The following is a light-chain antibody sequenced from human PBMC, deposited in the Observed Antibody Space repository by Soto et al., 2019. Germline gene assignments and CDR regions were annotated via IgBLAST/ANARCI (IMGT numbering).Light chain of an antibody. CDR3: QQYNSYTPLI. V-gene: IGKV1-5*03. Sequence: DIQMTQSPSTLSASVGDRVTITCRASQTIRTWLAWYQQKPGKAPKLLIYKASSLEGGVPSRFSGSGSETEFTLTISSLQPVDFATYYFQQYNSYTPLIFRGGTKLEIK. J-gene: IGKJ4*01. CDR1: QTIRTW. CDR2: KAS.